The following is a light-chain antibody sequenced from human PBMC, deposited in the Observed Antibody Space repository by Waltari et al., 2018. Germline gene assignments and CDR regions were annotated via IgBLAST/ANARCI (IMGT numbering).Light chain of an antibody. CDR3: NSRDSSGNHVV. V-gene: IGLV3-19*01. CDR2: GKN. Sequence: SSELTQDPAVSVALGQTVRITCQGDSLRSYYASWYQQKPGQAPVLVIYGKNNRPPGIPDRVSGYSSGNTASLTITGAQAEDEADYYCNSRDSSGNHVVFGGGTKLTVL. CDR1: SLRSYY. J-gene: IGLJ2*01.